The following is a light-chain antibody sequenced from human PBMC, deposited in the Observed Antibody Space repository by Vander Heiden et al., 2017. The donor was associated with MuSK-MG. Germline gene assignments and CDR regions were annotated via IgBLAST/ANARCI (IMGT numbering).Light chain of an antibody. CDR3: QQENSYPWT. V-gene: IGKV1-5*03. CDR2: KAS. CDR1: QTISNW. Sequence: DIQMTQSPSTLSASVGDRVTITCRASQTISNWLAWYQQKPGKAPKLLIYKASSLQGGVPSRFSGSGSATEFTLTISSLQPDDFATYYCQQENSYPWTFGQGTKVEVK. J-gene: IGKJ1*01.